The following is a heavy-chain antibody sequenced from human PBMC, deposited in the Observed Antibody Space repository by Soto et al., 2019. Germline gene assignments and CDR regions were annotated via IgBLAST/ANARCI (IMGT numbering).Heavy chain of an antibody. J-gene: IGHJ4*02. V-gene: IGHV4-34*01. CDR2: INHSGSA. D-gene: IGHD1-26*01. CDR1: GGSFSDYI. Sequence: QVQLQQSGAGLLKPSETLSLTCDVYGGSFSDYIWTWIRQTPGKGLQWIGQINHSGSANYNPSLKSRVTITVHTSSSQFSLELGSVTAADTAVYYCARGLISGSHYSGGWYYFDSWGQGTQVTVSS. CDR3: ARGLISGSHYSGGWYYFDS.